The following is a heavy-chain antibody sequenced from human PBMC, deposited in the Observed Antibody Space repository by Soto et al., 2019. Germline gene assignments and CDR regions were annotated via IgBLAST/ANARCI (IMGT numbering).Heavy chain of an antibody. V-gene: IGHV1-69*12. CDR2: IIPIFGTA. CDR3: ARDRRYSGSYTGRFYYGMDV. D-gene: IGHD1-26*01. Sequence: QVQLVQSGAEVKKPGSSVKVSCKASGGTFSSYAISWVRQAPGQGLEWMGGIIPIFGTANYAQKFQGRVTITADESTSTAYMELRRLRSEDTAVYYCARDRRYSGSYTGRFYYGMDVWGQGTTVTVSS. CDR1: GGTFSSYA. J-gene: IGHJ6*02.